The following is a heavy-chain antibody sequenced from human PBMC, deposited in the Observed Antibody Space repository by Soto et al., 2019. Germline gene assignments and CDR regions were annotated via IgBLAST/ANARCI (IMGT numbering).Heavy chain of an antibody. CDR2: INPNSGGT. Sequence: ASVKVSCKASVYTFTGYYMHWVRQAPGQGLEWMGWINPNSGGTNYAQKFQGWVTMTRDTSISTAYMELSRLRSDDTAVYYCAREPGYCSSTSCYTSAEYFQHWGQGTLVTVSS. CDR1: VYTFTGYY. D-gene: IGHD2-2*02. CDR3: AREPGYCSSTSCYTSAEYFQH. V-gene: IGHV1-2*04. J-gene: IGHJ1*01.